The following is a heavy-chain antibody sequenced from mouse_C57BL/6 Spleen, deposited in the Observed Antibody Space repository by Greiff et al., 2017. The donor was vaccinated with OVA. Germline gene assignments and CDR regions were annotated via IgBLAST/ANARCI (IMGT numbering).Heavy chain of an antibody. V-gene: IGHV1-55*01. CDR1: GYTFTSYW. CDR3: AREKNDGYSSYFDY. CDR2: IYPGSGST. D-gene: IGHD2-3*01. J-gene: IGHJ2*01. Sequence: QVQLQQSGAELVKPGASVKMSCKASGYTFTSYWITWVKQRPGQGLEWIGDIYPGSGSTNYNEKFKSKATLTVDTSSSTAYMQLSSLTSEDSAVYYCAREKNDGYSSYFDYWGQGTTLTVSS.